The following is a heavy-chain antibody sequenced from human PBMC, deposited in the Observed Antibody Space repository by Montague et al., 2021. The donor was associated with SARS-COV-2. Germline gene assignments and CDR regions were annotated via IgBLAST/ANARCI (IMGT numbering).Heavy chain of an antibody. D-gene: IGHD3-16*01. CDR3: ARNPGEYYGMDV. CDR2: INSSGSI. J-gene: IGHJ6*02. V-gene: IGHV4-4*07. CDR1: GGSIRNYY. Sequence: SETLSLTCTVSGGSIRNYYWSWIRQPAGTGLEWIGRINSSGSINYNPSLTIRITLSVDTSKNQFSLRLNSVTAADTAVYYCARNPGEYYGMDVWGQGTTVTVSS.